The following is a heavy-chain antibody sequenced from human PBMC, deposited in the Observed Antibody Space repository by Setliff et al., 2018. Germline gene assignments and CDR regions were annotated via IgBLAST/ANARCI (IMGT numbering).Heavy chain of an antibody. D-gene: IGHD6-19*01. CDR2: MKQDGNQK. J-gene: IGHJ4*02. CDR3: ARASSVAGLTTDY. CDR1: GFTFSSYW. Sequence: QPGGSLRLSCAASGFTFSSYWMSWVRQAPGKGLEWVANMKQDGNQKYYVDSVKGRFTISRDNAKNSLYLQMNSLRAEDTAVYYCARASSVAGLTTDYWGQGTLVTVSS. V-gene: IGHV3-7*01.